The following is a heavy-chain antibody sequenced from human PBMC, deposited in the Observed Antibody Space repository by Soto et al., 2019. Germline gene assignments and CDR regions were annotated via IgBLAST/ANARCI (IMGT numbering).Heavy chain of an antibody. CDR1: GYTFTSYG. CDR2: ISAYNGNT. CDR3: ARDPMGFVVVPVVIPYSGSWYEYNWFDP. V-gene: IGHV1-18*01. D-gene: IGHD2-2*01. J-gene: IGHJ5*02. Sequence: ASVKVSCKASGYTFTSYGISWVRQAPGQGLEWMGWISAYNGNTNYAQKLQGRVTMTTDTSTSTAYMELRSLRSDDTAVYYCARDPMGFVVVPVVIPYSGSWYEYNWFDPWGQGTLVTVSS.